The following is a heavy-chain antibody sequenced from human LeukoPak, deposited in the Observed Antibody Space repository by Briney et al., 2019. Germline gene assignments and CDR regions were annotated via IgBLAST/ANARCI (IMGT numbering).Heavy chain of an antibody. CDR3: ARVARGGFDP. CDR2: IRTKGNSYST. J-gene: IGHJ5*02. V-gene: IGHV3-72*01. CDR1: GFTFSDHY. Sequence: GGTLRLSCAASGFTFSDHYMDWVRQAPGKGLEWVGRIRTKGNSYSTEYAASVKGRSTISRDDSKNSLHLQMNSLKTEDTAVYYCARVARGGFDPWGQGTLVTVSS.